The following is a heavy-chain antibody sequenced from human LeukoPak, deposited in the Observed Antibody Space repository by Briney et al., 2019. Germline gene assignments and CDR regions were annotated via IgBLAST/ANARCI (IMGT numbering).Heavy chain of an antibody. Sequence: PGGSLRLSCAASGFTFSRSAMNWVRQAPGKGLEWVSSFSASGGTTYYADSVKGRFTISRDNSKNTLYLQMNSLRAEDTAVYYCARDTPYYYGSGSYYMDVWGKGTTVTVSS. CDR3: ARDTPYYYGSGSYYMDV. CDR2: FSASGGTT. J-gene: IGHJ6*03. CDR1: GFTFSRSA. V-gene: IGHV3-23*01. D-gene: IGHD3-10*01.